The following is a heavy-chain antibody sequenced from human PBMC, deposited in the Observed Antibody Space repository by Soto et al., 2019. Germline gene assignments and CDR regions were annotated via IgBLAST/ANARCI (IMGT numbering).Heavy chain of an antibody. V-gene: IGHV3-23*01. D-gene: IGHD6-13*01. J-gene: IGHJ4*02. CDR1: GFTFINYT. CDR2: ISGSGGST. CDR3: AKYQCSSWSEIAY. Sequence: EVQLLESGGGLVQPGGSLRLPCAASGFTFINYTVTWVRQAPGKGREWVSTISGSGGSTYYADSVKGRFTISRDNSKNRLYRQMNSLRAGDTTVYYCAKYQCSSWSEIAYWGKGTLATASS.